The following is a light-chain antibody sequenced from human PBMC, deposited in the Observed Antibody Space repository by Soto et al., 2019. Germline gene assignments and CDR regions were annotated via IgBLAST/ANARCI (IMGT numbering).Light chain of an antibody. J-gene: IGKJ3*01. CDR1: QSVLYSSNNKNY. V-gene: IGKV4-1*01. CDR3: QQYYSIPFT. CDR2: WAS. Sequence: DIVMTQSPDSLSVSLGERATINCKSSQSVLYSSNNKNYLGWYQRKAGQPPKLLIYWASTRESGVPDRFSGSGPGTDFSLTISNLQAEDVAVYYCQQYYSIPFTFGPGTKVHIK.